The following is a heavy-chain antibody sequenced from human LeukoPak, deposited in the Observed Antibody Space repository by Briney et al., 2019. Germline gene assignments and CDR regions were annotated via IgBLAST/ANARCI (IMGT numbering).Heavy chain of an antibody. CDR2: ISGGGGST. D-gene: IGHD3-10*02. J-gene: IGHJ6*04. CDR1: GFTFSSYA. CDR3: AELGITMIGGV. V-gene: IGHV3-23*01. Sequence: GGSLRLSCAASGFTFSSYAMSWVRQAPGKGLEWVSAISGGGGSTYYADSVKGRFTISRDNAKNSLYLQMNSLRAEDTAVYYCAELGITMIGGVWGEGTTVTISS.